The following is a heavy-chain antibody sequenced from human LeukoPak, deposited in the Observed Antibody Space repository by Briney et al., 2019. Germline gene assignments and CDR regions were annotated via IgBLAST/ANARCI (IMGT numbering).Heavy chain of an antibody. CDR3: ARETAIKENWFDP. CDR2: IIPVFGTA. V-gene: IGHV1-69*13. J-gene: IGHJ5*02. CDR1: GGTFSSYA. Sequence: SVKVSCKASGGTFSSYAISWARQAPGQGLEWMGGIIPVFGTANYAQKFQGRVTITADESTSTAYMELSRLRSDDTAVYYCARETAIKENWFDPWGQGTLVTVSS.